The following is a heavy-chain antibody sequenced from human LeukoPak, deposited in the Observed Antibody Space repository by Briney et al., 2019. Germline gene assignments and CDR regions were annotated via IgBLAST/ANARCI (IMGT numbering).Heavy chain of an antibody. V-gene: IGHV5-51*01. CDR2: IYPGDSDT. Sequence: GASLKISCKGSGYSFTSYWIGWVRQMPGKGLEWMGIIYPGDSDTRYSPSFQGQVTISADKSISTAYLQWSSLKASDTAMYYCASLGVGATTGGWFDPWGQGTLVTVSS. CDR3: ASLGVGATTGGWFDP. J-gene: IGHJ5*02. CDR1: GYSFTSYW. D-gene: IGHD1-26*01.